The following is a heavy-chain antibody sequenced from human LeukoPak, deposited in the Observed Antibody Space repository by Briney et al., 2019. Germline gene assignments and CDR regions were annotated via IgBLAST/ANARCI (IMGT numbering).Heavy chain of an antibody. J-gene: IGHJ2*01. CDR1: GFTFSSYS. CDR3: AGDPFTEYCSSTSCYWYFDL. Sequence: GGSLRLSCAASGFTFSSYSMNWVRQAPGKGLEWVSSISSSSSYIYYADSVKGRFTISRDNAKNSLYLQMNSLRAEDTAVYYCAGDPFTEYCSSTSCYWYFDLWGRGTLVTVSS. V-gene: IGHV3-21*01. D-gene: IGHD2-2*01. CDR2: ISSSSSYI.